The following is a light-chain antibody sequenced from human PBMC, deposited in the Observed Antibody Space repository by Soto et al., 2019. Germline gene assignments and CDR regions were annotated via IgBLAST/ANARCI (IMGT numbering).Light chain of an antibody. CDR2: GTS. Sequence: EIVVTQAPGRLSLSPGEGGTLSCRASQSVSSNYLAWYQQKLGQAPRPLSYGTSSRATGIPDRFSGRGCGTDFTIAISRLELEDFVVYNYPDYCASRWT. CDR3: PDYCASRWT. V-gene: IGKV3-20*01. J-gene: IGKJ1*01. CDR1: QSVSSNY.